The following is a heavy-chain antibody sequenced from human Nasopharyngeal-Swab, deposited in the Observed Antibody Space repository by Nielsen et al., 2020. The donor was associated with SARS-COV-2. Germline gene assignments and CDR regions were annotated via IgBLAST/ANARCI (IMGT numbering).Heavy chain of an antibody. J-gene: IGHJ4*02. Sequence: GESLKISCAASELTFSNVWMSWVRQAPGKGLEWVSVIYSGGSTYYADSVKGRFTISRDNSKNTLYLQMNSLRAEDTAVYYCARESAAGWYWGQGTLVTVSS. CDR2: IYSGGST. D-gene: IGHD6-25*01. CDR1: ELTFSNVW. CDR3: ARESAAGWY. V-gene: IGHV3-53*01.